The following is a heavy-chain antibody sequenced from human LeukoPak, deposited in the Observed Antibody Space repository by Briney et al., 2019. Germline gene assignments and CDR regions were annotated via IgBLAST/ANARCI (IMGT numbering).Heavy chain of an antibody. V-gene: IGHV3-64*01. CDR2: ISSNGGST. CDR1: GFTFSSYA. D-gene: IGHD3-10*01. CDR3: ARDGGSWSFRAEYFQH. J-gene: IGHJ1*01. Sequence: PGGSLRLSCAASGFTFSSYAMHWVRQAPGKGLEYVSAISSNGGSTYYANSVKGRFTISRDNSKNTLYLQMGSLRAEDMAVYYCARDGGSWSFRAEYFQHWGQGTLVTVSS.